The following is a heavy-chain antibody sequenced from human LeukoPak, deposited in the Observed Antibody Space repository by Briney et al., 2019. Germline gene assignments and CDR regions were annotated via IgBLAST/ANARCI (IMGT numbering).Heavy chain of an antibody. D-gene: IGHD3-3*01. CDR2: MNPNSGNT. Sequence: GASVKVSCKASGYTFTSYDINWVRQATGQGLEWMGWMNPNSGNTGYAQKFQGRVTITRNTSISTAYMELSSLRSEDTAVYYCARSPYYDFWSGYPAEYYYMDVWGKGTTATVSS. CDR3: ARSPYYDFWSGYPAEYYYMDV. CDR1: GYTFTSYD. J-gene: IGHJ6*03. V-gene: IGHV1-8*03.